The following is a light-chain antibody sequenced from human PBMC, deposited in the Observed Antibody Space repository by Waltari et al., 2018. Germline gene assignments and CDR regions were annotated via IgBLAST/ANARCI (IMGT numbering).Light chain of an antibody. CDR2: TGD. Sequence: QSVLAQPPSASGTPGQTVTIPCSRSRPNVGTNALNWFQHIPGTPPKAVFSTGDPRPSGVPDRFSATKSGTSASLAISGLQSEDEADYYCAAWDDTLHGRVFGGGTRLTVL. J-gene: IGLJ2*01. V-gene: IGLV1-44*01. CDR1: RPNVGTNA. CDR3: AAWDDTLHGRV.